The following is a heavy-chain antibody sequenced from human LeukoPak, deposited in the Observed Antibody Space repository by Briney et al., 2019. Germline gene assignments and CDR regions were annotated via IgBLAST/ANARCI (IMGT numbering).Heavy chain of an antibody. CDR1: GFTPNNYW. J-gene: IGHJ4*02. CDR2: IQQDGGQT. V-gene: IGHV3-7*01. Sequence: PGRSMRLSCAASGFTPNNYWMSCVRPPPGKGLEWVSNIQQDGGQTTYVDSVKGRFTISRDNVKHSLYLQMNTQRADDAAMYYCARDSRALPSWGQGTLVTVSS. CDR3: ARDSRALPS.